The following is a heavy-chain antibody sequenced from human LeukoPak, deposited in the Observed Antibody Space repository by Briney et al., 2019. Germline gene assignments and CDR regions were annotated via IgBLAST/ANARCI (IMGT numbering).Heavy chain of an antibody. D-gene: IGHD3-10*01. CDR1: GGSFSGYY. Sequence: SETLSLTCAVYGGSFSGYYWSWIRQPPGKGLEWIGEINHSGSTNYNPSLKSRVTISVDTSKNQFSLKLSSVTAADTAVYYCARVGLRGAFDIWGQGTMVTVSS. CDR3: ARVGLRGAFDI. J-gene: IGHJ3*02. CDR2: INHSGST. V-gene: IGHV4-34*01.